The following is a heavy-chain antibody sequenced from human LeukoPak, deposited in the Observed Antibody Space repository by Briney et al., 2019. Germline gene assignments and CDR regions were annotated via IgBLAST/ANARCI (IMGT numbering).Heavy chain of an antibody. J-gene: IGHJ4*02. CDR2: IIPIFGSP. CDR3: ARDVPVEMTVSGYFDF. V-gene: IGHV1-69*13. Sequence: SVKVSCKASGDTFSSYAISWVRQAPGQGLEWMGGIIPIFGSPNYAQRFQGRVTITADESTSTAYMELSSLTYEDTAVYYCARDVPVEMTVSGYFDFWGQGTLVTVSS. CDR1: GDTFSSYA. D-gene: IGHD5-24*01.